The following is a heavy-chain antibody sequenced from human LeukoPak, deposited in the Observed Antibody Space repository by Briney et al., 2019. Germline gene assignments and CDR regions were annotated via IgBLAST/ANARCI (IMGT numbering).Heavy chain of an antibody. CDR2: INSDGSST. J-gene: IGHJ4*02. V-gene: IGHV3-74*01. D-gene: IGHD3-16*01. Sequence: GGSLRLSRAASGFTFRTYWMHWVRQAPGKGLVWVSNINSDGSSTTYADSVKGRFTISRDNAKNTLFLQMSGLRADGTAVYYCARALGGQGGHWGQGTLVTVSS. CDR3: ARALGGQGGH. CDR1: GFTFRTYW.